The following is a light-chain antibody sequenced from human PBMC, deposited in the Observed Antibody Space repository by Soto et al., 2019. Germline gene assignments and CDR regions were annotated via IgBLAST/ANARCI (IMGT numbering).Light chain of an antibody. CDR2: GVS. Sequence: EIVLTQSPGTLALSLGDEATLSCTASQTVNRNYLAWYLQKPAQPPRLLIYGVSNRAPGVPDRFSGGGSGTESTLTIARLEPDDFGTYYCQQYIASPPTFGQGTRLEVK. CDR3: QQYIASPPT. J-gene: IGKJ1*01. V-gene: IGKV3-20*01. CDR1: QTVNRNY.